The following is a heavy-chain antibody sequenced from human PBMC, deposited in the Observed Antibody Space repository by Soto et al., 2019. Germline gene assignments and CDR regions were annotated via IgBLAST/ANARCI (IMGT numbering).Heavy chain of an antibody. Sequence: EVQLLESGGGLVQPGGSLRLSCAASGFTFTTYAMSWVRQAPGKGLVWVSGISSSGESPYYADSVKGRFTISRDQAKKTVYLQMNRLRPGDTAVYYCAQVNSILGDAEYDYWGEGTLVSVSS. J-gene: IGHJ4*02. CDR3: AQVNSILGDAEYDY. V-gene: IGHV3-23*01. D-gene: IGHD5-12*01. CDR1: GFTFTTYA. CDR2: ISSSGESP.